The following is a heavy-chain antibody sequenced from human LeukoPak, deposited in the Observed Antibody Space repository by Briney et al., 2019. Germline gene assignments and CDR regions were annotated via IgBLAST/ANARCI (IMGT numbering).Heavy chain of an antibody. Sequence: GGSLRLSCAASGFTFSSYSMNWVRQAPGKGLEWVSSISSSSSYIYYADSVKGRFTISRDNAKNTLYLQMNSLRAEDTAVYYCAREGNDYSNYRYAFDIWGQGTMVTVSS. CDR3: AREGNDYSNYRYAFDI. CDR2: ISSSSSYI. V-gene: IGHV3-21*01. CDR1: GFTFSSYS. J-gene: IGHJ3*02. D-gene: IGHD4-11*01.